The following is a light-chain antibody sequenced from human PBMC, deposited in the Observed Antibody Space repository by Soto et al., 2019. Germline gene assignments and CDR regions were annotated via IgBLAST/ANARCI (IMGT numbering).Light chain of an antibody. CDR3: CSDTTSNTRQIV. CDR1: SSDVGGYNY. Sequence: QSALTQPASVSGSPGQSITISCTGTSSDVGGYNYVSWYQQHPGKAPKFMIYDVSNRPSGVSNRFSGSKSGNTASLTISGLQAEDEADYYCCSDTTSNTRQIVFGTGTKLTVL. CDR2: DVS. J-gene: IGLJ1*01. V-gene: IGLV2-14*01.